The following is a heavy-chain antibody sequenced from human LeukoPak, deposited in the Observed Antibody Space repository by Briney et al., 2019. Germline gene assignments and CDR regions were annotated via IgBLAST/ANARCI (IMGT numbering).Heavy chain of an antibody. J-gene: IGHJ4*02. V-gene: IGHV1-18*01. D-gene: IGHD6-19*01. CDR2: ISAYNGNT. Sequence: ASVTVSCKASGYTFTSYGISWVRQAPGQGLEWMGWISAYNGNTNYAQKLQGRVTMTTDTSTSTAYMELRSLRSDDTAVYYCARVPDSGWYVSGYFDYWGQGTLVTVSS. CDR1: GYTFTSYG. CDR3: ARVPDSGWYVSGYFDY.